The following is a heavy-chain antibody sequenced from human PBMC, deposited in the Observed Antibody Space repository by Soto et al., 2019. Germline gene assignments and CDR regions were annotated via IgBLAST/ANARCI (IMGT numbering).Heavy chain of an antibody. Sequence: EVQLVESGGGLVKPGGSLRLSCAASGFTFSSYSMNWVRQAPGKGLEWVSSIRSNSSYIYYADSVKGRFTISRDNAKNYLYLQMKNLRTENMAGYYCARDLVRGVFSSWNGMDVWGQGTTVTVSS. CDR3: ARDLVRGVFSSWNGMDV. J-gene: IGHJ6*02. V-gene: IGHV3-21*01. CDR2: IRSNSSYI. D-gene: IGHD3-10*01. CDR1: GFTFSSYS.